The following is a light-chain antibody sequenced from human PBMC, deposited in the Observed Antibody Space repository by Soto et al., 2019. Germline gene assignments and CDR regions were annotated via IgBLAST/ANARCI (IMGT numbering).Light chain of an antibody. J-gene: IGKJ2*01. Sequence: EVVLTQSPATLSLSPGERATLSCRASQTIRSNFLTWYQQKPVQAPRLLIYTASTRAAGIPVRFSGSGSGTDFSLTISRLEPEDFAVYYCQHYDISSCHTLGKGTKLPIK. V-gene: IGKV3-20*01. CDR2: TAS. CDR3: QHYDISSCHT. CDR1: QTIRSNF.